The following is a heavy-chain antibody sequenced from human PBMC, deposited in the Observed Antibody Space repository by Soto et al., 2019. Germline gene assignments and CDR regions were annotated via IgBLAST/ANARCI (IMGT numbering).Heavy chain of an antibody. Sequence: QVQLVQSGAEVKRPESSMKVSCKPSGGTFNNYAINWVRQAPGQGLEWMGAIIPISGTTKYAQKFQGRVTITADKSTSTVYLDLSSLRSEDTAVYYCARWGGLSCSGAVCFKKPFDHWGQGTLVTVPS. V-gene: IGHV1-69*06. D-gene: IGHD2-8*02. J-gene: IGHJ4*02. CDR2: IIPISGTT. CDR1: GGTFNNYA. CDR3: ARWGGLSCSGAVCFKKPFDH.